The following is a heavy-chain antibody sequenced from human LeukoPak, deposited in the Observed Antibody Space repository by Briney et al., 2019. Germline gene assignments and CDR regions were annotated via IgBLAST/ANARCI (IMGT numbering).Heavy chain of an antibody. CDR1: VFIFNNYA. V-gene: IGHV3-23*01. CDR2: INAAGDVT. D-gene: IGHD7-27*01. Sequence: PGGSLRLSCVGSVFIFNNYAMNCVRQAPGKGLEWVSNINAAGDVTYHAHSVKGRFTISRDNSKNKLFMQMNRLRAEYTGVYYCAKKRGETGDYFDYWGQGTLVTVSS. CDR3: AKKRGETGDYFDY. J-gene: IGHJ4*02.